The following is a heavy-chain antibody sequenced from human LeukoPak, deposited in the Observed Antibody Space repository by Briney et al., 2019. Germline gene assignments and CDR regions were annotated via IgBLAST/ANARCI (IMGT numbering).Heavy chain of an antibody. V-gene: IGHV1-2*02. CDR3: ARDPDSGPDL. J-gene: IGHJ4*02. CDR1: GYNFAHYH. Sequence: GASAKVSCKASGYNFAHYHTHWVRQAPGQGLGWMGSLNPNTGDTLLAQKFQGRVTMTRDTSITVGYMELSSLTFDDTGVYYCARDPDSGPDLWGQGTLVTVAS. CDR2: LNPNTGDT. D-gene: IGHD2-15*01.